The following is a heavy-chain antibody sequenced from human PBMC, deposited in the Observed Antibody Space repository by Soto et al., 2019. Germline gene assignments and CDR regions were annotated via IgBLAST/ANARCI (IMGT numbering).Heavy chain of an antibody. V-gene: IGHV1-69*06. CDR1: GGTFSSYA. CDR2: INPIFGTP. CDR3: AREGRHFDY. Sequence: GASVKVSCKASGGTFSSYAISWVRQAPGQGLEWMGGINPIFGTPHYAQKYQGRVTITADTFTNTAYMELTRLTSDDTAVYFCAREGRHFDYWGQGTLVTV. J-gene: IGHJ4*02.